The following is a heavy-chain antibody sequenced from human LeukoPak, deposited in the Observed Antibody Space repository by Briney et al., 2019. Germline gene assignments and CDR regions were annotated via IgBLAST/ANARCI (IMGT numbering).Heavy chain of an antibody. Sequence: GGSLTLSCAASRFSLSLNFMNWLRQAPGKGLEWVSILYSGSDTYYADSVKGRFTISRDNSKNMLFLHMNNLRADDTAVYYCARVGDNVHWCLDLWGRGTLVTVSS. CDR2: LYSGSDT. J-gene: IGHJ2*01. D-gene: IGHD3-10*01. V-gene: IGHV3-53*01. CDR1: RFSLSLNF. CDR3: ARVGDNVHWCLDL.